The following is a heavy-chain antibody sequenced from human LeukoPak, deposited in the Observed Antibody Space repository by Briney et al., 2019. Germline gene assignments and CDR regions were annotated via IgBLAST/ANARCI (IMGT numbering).Heavy chain of an antibody. J-gene: IGHJ6*03. CDR3: ATWRYCSGGHCFGNYYMDV. CDR2: ISDDGSNK. V-gene: IGHV3-30*03. Sequence: GRSLRLSCVASGFTFSAYGMHWVRQAPGKGLEWVAVISDDGSNKYYVDSVKGRFTISRDNSKNTLYLQMNSLRDEDTAVYYCATWRYCSGGHCFGNYYMDVWGKGTTVTVSS. D-gene: IGHD2-15*01. CDR1: GFTFSAYG.